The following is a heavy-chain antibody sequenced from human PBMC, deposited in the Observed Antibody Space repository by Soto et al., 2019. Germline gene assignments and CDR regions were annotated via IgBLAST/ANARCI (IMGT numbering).Heavy chain of an antibody. CDR1: GDSVCANNAA. D-gene: IGHD6-6*01. CDR2: TYFRSKWNY. CDR3: VRQPLANLALYGMDV. Sequence: SQTLSLTCAISGDSVCANNAAWNWIRQSPSRGLEWLGRTYFRSKWNYDYAESVKSRLTITPDTTNNQISLQLNSVIPEDAAVYYCVRQPLANLALYGMDVWGQGTTVTVSS. V-gene: IGHV6-1*01. J-gene: IGHJ6*02.